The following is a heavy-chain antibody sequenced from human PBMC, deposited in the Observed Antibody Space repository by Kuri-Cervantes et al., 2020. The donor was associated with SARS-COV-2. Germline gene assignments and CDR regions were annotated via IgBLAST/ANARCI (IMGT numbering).Heavy chain of an antibody. CDR3: ARDYSSPGYYYYMDV. D-gene: IGHD4-11*01. CDR2: ISSSSSTI. CDR1: GFTFSDYY. J-gene: IGHJ6*03. Sequence: GESLKISCAASGFTFSDYYMSWIRQAPGKGLEWVSYISSSSSTIHYADSVKGRFTISRDNSKNTLYLQMNSLRAEDTAVYYCARDYSSPGYYYYMDVWGKGTTVTVSS. V-gene: IGHV3-11*04.